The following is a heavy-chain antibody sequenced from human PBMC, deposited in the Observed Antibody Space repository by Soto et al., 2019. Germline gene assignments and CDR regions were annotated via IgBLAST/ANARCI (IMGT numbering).Heavy chain of an antibody. V-gene: IGHV5-51*01. Sequence: GESLKISCKGSGYSFTSYWIGWVRQMPGKGLEWMGIIYPGDSDTRYSPSFQGQVTISADKSISTAYLQWSSLKASDTAMYYCARHGSRNDILTVNYYYYYMDVWGKGTTVTVSS. CDR2: IYPGDSDT. CDR3: ARHGSRNDILTVNYYYYYMDV. D-gene: IGHD3-9*01. CDR1: GYSFTSYW. J-gene: IGHJ6*03.